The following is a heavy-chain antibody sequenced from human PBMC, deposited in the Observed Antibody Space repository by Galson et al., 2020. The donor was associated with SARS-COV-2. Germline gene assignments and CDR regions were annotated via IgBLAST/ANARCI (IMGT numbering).Heavy chain of an antibody. Sequence: GDSQKIYCKGSGYSFTSDWIGWVRPMPGKGLESLGIIYPGDSDTRYSPSFRGQVTISADKSISTAYLQWGSLKASDTAMYFCARRKDFGGSCDYWGQGTLVTVSS. D-gene: IGHD2-15*01. CDR2: IYPGDSDT. J-gene: IGHJ4*02. V-gene: IGHV5-51*01. CDR1: GYSFTSDW. CDR3: ARRKDFGGSCDY.